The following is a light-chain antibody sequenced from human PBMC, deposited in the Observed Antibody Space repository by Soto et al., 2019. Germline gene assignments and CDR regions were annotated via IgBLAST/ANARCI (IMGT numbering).Light chain of an antibody. CDR2: SNY. J-gene: IGLJ1*01. CDR1: SSNIGSKT. Sequence: QSALTQPPSASGTPGQRVTISCSGSSSNIGSKTVNWYQQLPGTAPKLLIYSNYQRPSGVPDRFSGSKSGTSASLAISGLQSEDEADHYCSAWDASLNGYVFGLGPRSPS. CDR3: SAWDASLNGYV. V-gene: IGLV1-44*01.